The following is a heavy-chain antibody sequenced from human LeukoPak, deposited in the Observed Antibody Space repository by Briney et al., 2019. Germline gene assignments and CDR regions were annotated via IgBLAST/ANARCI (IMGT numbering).Heavy chain of an antibody. CDR2: IYSGGST. CDR1: GFTVSSNY. Sequence: GGSLRLSCAASGFTVSSNYMSWVRQAPGKGLEWVSVIYSGGSTYYADSVKGRFTISRDNSKNTLYLQMNSLRAEDTAVYYCARSYSNHLFGMDVWGQGTTVTVSS. V-gene: IGHV3-66*01. CDR3: ARSYSNHLFGMDV. D-gene: IGHD4-11*01. J-gene: IGHJ6*02.